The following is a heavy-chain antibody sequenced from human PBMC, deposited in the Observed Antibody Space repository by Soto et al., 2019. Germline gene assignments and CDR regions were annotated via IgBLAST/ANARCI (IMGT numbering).Heavy chain of an antibody. Sequence: GGSLRLSCAASGFTFSSYDMHWVRQAPGKGLEWVSAIGTAGDTYYPGSVKGRFTISRENAKNSLYLQMNSLRAEDTAVYYCARDRCYSSSCPHGYYYGMDVWGQGTTVTVSS. CDR3: ARDRCYSSSCPHGYYYGMDV. V-gene: IGHV3-13*01. CDR1: GFTFSSYD. J-gene: IGHJ6*02. D-gene: IGHD6-13*01. CDR2: IGTAGDT.